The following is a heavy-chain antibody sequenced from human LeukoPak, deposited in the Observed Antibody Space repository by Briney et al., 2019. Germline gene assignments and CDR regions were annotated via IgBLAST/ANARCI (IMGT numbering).Heavy chain of an antibody. CDR2: INPNSGGT. Sequence: ASVKVSCKASGYTFTGYYMNWVRQAPGQGLEWMGWINPNSGGTNYAQKFQGRVTMTRDTSISTAYMELSRLRSDDTAVYYCAREVDLSGSYFFDYWGQGTLVTVSS. J-gene: IGHJ4*02. CDR3: AREVDLSGSYFFDY. CDR1: GYTFTGYY. V-gene: IGHV1-2*02. D-gene: IGHD1-26*01.